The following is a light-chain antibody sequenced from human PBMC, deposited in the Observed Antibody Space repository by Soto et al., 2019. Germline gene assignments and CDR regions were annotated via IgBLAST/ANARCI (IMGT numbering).Light chain of an antibody. CDR3: SSYTSSNTLEV. V-gene: IGLV2-14*01. CDR1: SRDVGGSNY. Sequence: ALIQPASVSGSPGQSITISCTGTSRDVGGSNYVSWYQHHPHRAPKLLIYEVNYRPSGVSSRFSGSKSGNTASLTVSGLQAEDEADYYCSSYTSSNTLEVFGVGTKVTVL. J-gene: IGLJ1*01. CDR2: EVN.